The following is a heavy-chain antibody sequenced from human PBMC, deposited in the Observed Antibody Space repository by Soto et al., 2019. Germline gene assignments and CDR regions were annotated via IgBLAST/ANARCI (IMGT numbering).Heavy chain of an antibody. CDR3: ARQYTSSTPGRWYFDY. J-gene: IGHJ4*02. Sequence: SETLSLTCSVSGGSVSSDTYYWSWIRQPPGKGLEWIGHIYYSGSTNYNPSLKSRVTISLDTSKNQFSLKLSSVTAADTAVYYCARQYTSSTPGRWYFDYWGQGTLVTVSS. D-gene: IGHD6-13*01. CDR2: IYYSGST. CDR1: GGSVSSDTYY. V-gene: IGHV4-61*01.